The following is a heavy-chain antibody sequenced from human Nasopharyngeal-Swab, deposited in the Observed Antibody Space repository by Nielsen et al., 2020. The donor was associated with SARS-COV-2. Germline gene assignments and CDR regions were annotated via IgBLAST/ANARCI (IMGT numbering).Heavy chain of an antibody. V-gene: IGHV4-39*01. Sequence: SETLSLTCPVSGGSISSSSYYWGWIRQPPGKGLDWIGSIYYSGSTYYNPSLKRRVTISVDTSKNQFSLKLSSVTAADTAVYYCASLRIQLWSPFGYFDYWGQGTLVTVSS. CDR1: GGSISSSSYY. J-gene: IGHJ4*02. CDR2: IYYSGST. D-gene: IGHD5-18*01. CDR3: ASLRIQLWSPFGYFDY.